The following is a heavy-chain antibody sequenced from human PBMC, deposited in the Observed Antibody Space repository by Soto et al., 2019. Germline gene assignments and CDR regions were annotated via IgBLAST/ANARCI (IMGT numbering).Heavy chain of an antibody. Sequence: VASVKVSCKASGFNFRTTAVQWVRQARGQRLEWIGWIVVGSGNTNYAQNFQERVTITRDMSTSTAYLDVSRLRSEDTAVYYCAADPYYYDSSDYYSFDQWGQGTLVTVSS. D-gene: IGHD3-22*01. CDR2: IVVGSGNT. CDR3: AADPYYYDSSDYYSFDQ. CDR1: GFNFRTTA. V-gene: IGHV1-58*01. J-gene: IGHJ4*02.